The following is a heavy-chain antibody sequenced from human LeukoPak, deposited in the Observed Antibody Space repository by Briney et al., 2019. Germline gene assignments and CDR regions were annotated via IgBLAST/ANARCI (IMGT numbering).Heavy chain of an antibody. Sequence: ASVKVSCKASGYTFTSYTIHWVRQAPGQRLEWMGWINPNSGGTNYAQKLQGRGTMTTDTSTSTAYMELRSLRSDDTAVYYCARGLMVRGVIMTGNWVSRIWFDPWGQGTLVTVSS. CDR2: INPNSGGT. V-gene: IGHV1-18*01. CDR3: ARGLMVRGVIMTGNWVSRIWFDP. D-gene: IGHD3-10*01. CDR1: GYTFTSYT. J-gene: IGHJ5*02.